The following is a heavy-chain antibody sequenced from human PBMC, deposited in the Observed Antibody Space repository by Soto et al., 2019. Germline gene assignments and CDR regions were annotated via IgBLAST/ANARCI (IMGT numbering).Heavy chain of an antibody. CDR2: IRNSGTST. CDR1: GFTFSNYA. CDR3: AKSNLYCSSSNCYVFDY. J-gene: IGHJ4*02. D-gene: IGHD2-2*01. Sequence: GGSLRLSCAASGFTFSNYAMSWVRQAPGKGLEWVSSIRNSGTSTYYADSVKGRFTISRDNSKNALYPQMSSLRVEDTAVYYCAKSNLYCSSSNCYVFDYWGQGTLVTVSS. V-gene: IGHV3-23*01.